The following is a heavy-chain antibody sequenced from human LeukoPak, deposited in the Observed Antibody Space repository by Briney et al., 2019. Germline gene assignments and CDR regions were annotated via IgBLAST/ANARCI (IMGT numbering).Heavy chain of an antibody. D-gene: IGHD5-12*01. CDR1: GFTFDDYA. Sequence: PGGSLRLSCAASGFTFDDYAVHWVRQAPGKGLEWVSAISWNSGSIGYADSVKGRFTISRDNAKNSLYLQMNSLRAEDTALYYCAKSTSYLIVATVGFDYWGQGTLVTVSS. CDR2: ISWNSGSI. V-gene: IGHV3-9*01. CDR3: AKSTSYLIVATVGFDY. J-gene: IGHJ4*02.